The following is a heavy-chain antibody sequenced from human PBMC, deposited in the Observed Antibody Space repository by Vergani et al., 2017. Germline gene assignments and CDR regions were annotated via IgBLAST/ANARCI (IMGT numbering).Heavy chain of an antibody. CDR1: GFTFSSYA. CDR3: SVISDCFYIFDY. Sequence: EVQLLESGGGLVQPGGSLRLSCAASGFTFSSYAMSWVRQAPGKGLEWVSAISGSGGSTYYADSVKGRFTISRDNSKNTLYLQMNSLRAEDTAVYYCSVISDCFYIFDYWGQGTLVTVSS. V-gene: IGHV3-23*01. CDR2: ISGSGGST. J-gene: IGHJ4*02. D-gene: IGHD2/OR15-2a*01.